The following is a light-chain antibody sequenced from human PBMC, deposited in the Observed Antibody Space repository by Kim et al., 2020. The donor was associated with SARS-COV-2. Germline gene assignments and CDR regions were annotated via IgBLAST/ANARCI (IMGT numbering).Light chain of an antibody. Sequence: GQRVTISCSGSSSNIGSNYVYWYQQLPGRAPKHLIYRNNQRPSGVPDRFSGSKSGTSASLAISGLRSEDEADYYCAAWDDGLSGWVFGGGTQLTVL. J-gene: IGLJ3*02. CDR1: SSNIGSNY. CDR3: AAWDDGLSGWV. CDR2: RNN. V-gene: IGLV1-47*01.